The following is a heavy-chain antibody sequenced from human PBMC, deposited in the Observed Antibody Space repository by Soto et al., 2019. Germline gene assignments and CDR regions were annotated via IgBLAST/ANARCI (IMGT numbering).Heavy chain of an antibody. J-gene: IGHJ6*04. D-gene: IGHD2-15*01. CDR1: GFTFSSYG. CDR2: IWYDGRNK. V-gene: IGHV3-33*01. Sequence: GGSLRLSCAASGFTFSSYGMHWVRQAPGKGLEWVAVIWYDGRNKYYADSVKGRFTISRDTSKNTLYLQMNSLRAGDTAVYYCARAVVALYGNYGMDVWGKGTTVTVAS. CDR3: ARAVVALYGNYGMDV.